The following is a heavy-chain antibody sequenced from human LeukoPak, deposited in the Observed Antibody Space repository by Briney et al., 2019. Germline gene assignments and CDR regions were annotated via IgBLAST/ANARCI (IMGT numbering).Heavy chain of an antibody. CDR1: GFTFSSYG. D-gene: IGHD5-12*01. Sequence: QTGGSLRLSCAGSGFTFSSYGMSWVRQAPGKELQWVANIKQDGSAKYYVDSVKGRFTISRDNAKNSLYLQMNSLRAEDTAVYYCARVEASGYDYGAFDYWGQGTLVTVSS. CDR2: IKQDGSAK. J-gene: IGHJ4*02. CDR3: ARVEASGYDYGAFDY. V-gene: IGHV3-7*01.